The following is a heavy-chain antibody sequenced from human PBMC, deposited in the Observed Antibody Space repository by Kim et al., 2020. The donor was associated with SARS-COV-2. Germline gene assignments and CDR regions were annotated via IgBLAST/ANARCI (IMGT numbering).Heavy chain of an antibody. J-gene: IGHJ3*01. CDR1: GYSISSGYY. Sequence: SETLSLTCTVSGYSISSGYYWGWIRQPPGKGLEWIGSIYHSGSTYYNPSLNSRVTISVDTYKHQSSLQLSSVTAEDTAVYYCVCSGYWNDAFDVWGQGP. V-gene: IGHV4-38-2*02. D-gene: IGHD3-10*02. CDR2: IYHSGST. CDR3: VCSGYWNDAFDV.